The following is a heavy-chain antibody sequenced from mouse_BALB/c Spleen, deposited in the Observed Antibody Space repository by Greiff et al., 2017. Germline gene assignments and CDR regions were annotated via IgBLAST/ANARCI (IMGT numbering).Heavy chain of an antibody. CDR2: INSNGGST. D-gene: IGHD3-2*01. V-gene: IGHV5-6-2*01. J-gene: IGHJ4*01. Sequence: DVQLVESGGGLVKLGGSLKLSCAASGFTFSSYYMSWVRQTPEKRLELVAAINSNGGSTYYPDTVKGRFTISRDNAKNTLYLQMSSLKSEDTALYYCARHGDSSGYVYAMDYWGQGTSVTVSS. CDR3: ARHGDSSGYVYAMDY. CDR1: GFTFSSYY.